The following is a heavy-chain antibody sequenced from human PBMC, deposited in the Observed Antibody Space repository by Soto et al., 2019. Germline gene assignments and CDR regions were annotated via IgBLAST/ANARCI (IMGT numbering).Heavy chain of an antibody. D-gene: IGHD3-10*01. CDR1: GGSISSGGYY. CDR2: IYYSGST. V-gene: IGHV4-31*03. J-gene: IGHJ5*02. CDR3: ARDVRPYCYGWGPRGGWFDP. Sequence: QVQLQESGPGLVKPSQTLSLTCTVSGGSISSGGYYWSWIRQHPGKGLEWIGYIYYSGSTYYNPSVKRRVTISVDTSKNQYSMKPRSVTAADTAVYYCARDVRPYCYGWGPRGGWFDPWGQGTLVTVSS.